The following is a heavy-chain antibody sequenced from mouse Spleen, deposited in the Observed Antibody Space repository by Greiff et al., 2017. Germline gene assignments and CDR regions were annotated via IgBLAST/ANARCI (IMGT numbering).Heavy chain of an antibody. CDR1: GYTFTSYG. D-gene: IGHD4-1*01. CDR3: ARITGTYLGY. V-gene: IGHV1-81*01. Sequence: VHLVESGAELARPGASVKLSCKASGYTFTSYGISWVKQRTGQGLEWIGEIYPRSGNTYYNEKFKGKATLTADKSSSTAYMELRSLTSEDSAVYFCARITGTYLGYWGQGTTLTVSS. CDR2: IYPRSGNT. J-gene: IGHJ2*01.